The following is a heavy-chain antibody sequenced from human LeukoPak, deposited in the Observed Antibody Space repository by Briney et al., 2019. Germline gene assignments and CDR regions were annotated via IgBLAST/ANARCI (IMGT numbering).Heavy chain of an antibody. CDR3: ARDLAPRSFDY. V-gene: IGHV3-48*03. D-gene: IGHD5-24*01. CDR1: GFTFSSYE. CDR2: ISSSAGTI. J-gene: IGHJ4*02. Sequence: GGSLRLSCAASGFTFSSYEMNWVRQAPGKGLEWVSYISSSAGTIYYADSVKGRFTISRDNAKNSLYLQMDSLRVEDTAVYYCARDLAPRSFDYWGQGTLVTVSS.